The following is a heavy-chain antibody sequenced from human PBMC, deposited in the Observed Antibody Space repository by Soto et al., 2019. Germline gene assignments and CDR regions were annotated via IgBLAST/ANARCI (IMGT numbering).Heavy chain of an antibody. Sequence: SETLSLTCTVSGGSISSGGYYWSWIRQHPGKGLEWIGYIYYSGSTYYNPSLKSRVTISVDTSKNQFSLKLSSVTAADTAVYYCARSEPYYDILTGYQRGRYYYGMDVWGQGTTVTVSS. V-gene: IGHV4-31*03. D-gene: IGHD3-9*01. J-gene: IGHJ6*02. CDR2: IYYSGST. CDR1: GGSISSGGYY. CDR3: ARSEPYYDILTGYQRGRYYYGMDV.